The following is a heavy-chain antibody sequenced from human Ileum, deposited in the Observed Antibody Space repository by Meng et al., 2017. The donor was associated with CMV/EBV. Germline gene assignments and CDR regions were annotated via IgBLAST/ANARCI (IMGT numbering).Heavy chain of an antibody. CDR2: INEDGSER. CDR3: ARARGPNY. CDR1: GFTFRNFW. J-gene: IGHJ4*02. V-gene: IGHV3-7*01. Sequence: GGSLRLSCAASGFTFRNFWMTWVRQAPGKGLEWVANINEDGSERYYVDSVKGRFTISRDNAKNSLYLQMNSLRAEDTAVYYCARARGPNYWAQGTLVTVSS.